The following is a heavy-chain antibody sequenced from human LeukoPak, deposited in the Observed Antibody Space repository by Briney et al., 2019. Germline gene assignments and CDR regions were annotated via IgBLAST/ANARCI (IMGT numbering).Heavy chain of an antibody. D-gene: IGHD3-22*01. J-gene: IGHJ4*02. V-gene: IGHV3-33*01. CDR2: IWYDGSNK. CDR3: ARDFIPRTYYYDTSGYYLPGY. CDR1: GFTFSSYG. Sequence: GGSLRLSCAASGFTFSSYGMHWVRQAPGKGLEWVAVIWYDGSNKYYADSVKGRFTISRDNSKNTLYLQMNSLRAEDTAVYYCARDFIPRTYYYDTSGYYLPGYWGQGTLVTVSS.